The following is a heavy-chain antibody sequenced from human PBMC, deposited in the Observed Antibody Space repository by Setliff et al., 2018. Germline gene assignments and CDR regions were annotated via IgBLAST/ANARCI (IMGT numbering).Heavy chain of an antibody. J-gene: IGHJ4*02. D-gene: IGHD3-22*01. Sequence: GASVKVSCKASGGTFRSYGISWVRQAPGQGLEWMGGIIPMFGAPAYAQKFQDRVTITTDKTTSTAFMELSSLRSEDTAVYFCARGQGHYYDSSGCLDYWGQGTLVTVSS. CDR3: ARGQGHYYDSSGCLDY. V-gene: IGHV1-69*05. CDR2: IIPMFGAP. CDR1: GGTFRSYG.